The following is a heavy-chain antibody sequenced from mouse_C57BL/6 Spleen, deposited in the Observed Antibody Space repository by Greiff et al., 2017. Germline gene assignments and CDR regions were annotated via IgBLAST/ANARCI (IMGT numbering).Heavy chain of an antibody. CDR3: ARHEYDGDYYAMDY. J-gene: IGHJ4*01. D-gene: IGHD2-4*01. Sequence: EVQRVESGPGLVKPSQSLSLTCSVTGYSITSGYYWNWIRQFPGNKLEWMGYRSYDGSNNYNPSLKNRISITRDTSKNQFFLKLNSVTTEDTATYYCARHEYDGDYYAMDYWGQGTSVTVSS. CDR1: GYSITSGYY. CDR2: RSYDGSN. V-gene: IGHV3-6*01.